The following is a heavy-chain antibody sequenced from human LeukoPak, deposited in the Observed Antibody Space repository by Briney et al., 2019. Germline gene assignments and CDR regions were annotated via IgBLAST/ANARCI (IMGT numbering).Heavy chain of an antibody. J-gene: IGHJ4*02. CDR2: INHSGST. Sequence: SETLSLTCAVYGGSFSGYYWSWIRQPPGKGLEWIGEINHSGSTNYNPSLKSRVTISVDTSKNQFSLKLSSVTAADTAVYYCARKRSLVQQLVQPFDYWGQGTLVTVSS. V-gene: IGHV4-34*01. CDR3: ARKRSLVQQLVQPFDY. D-gene: IGHD6-13*01. CDR1: GGSFSGYY.